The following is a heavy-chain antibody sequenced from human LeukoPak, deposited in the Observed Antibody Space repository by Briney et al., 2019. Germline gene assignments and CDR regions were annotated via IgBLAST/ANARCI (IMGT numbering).Heavy chain of an antibody. D-gene: IGHD4-23*01. CDR2: ISSNGGST. CDR1: GCTFSSYA. CDR3: ARDRGGPDWYFDL. Sequence: GGSLRLSCAASGCTFSSYAMHWVRQAPGKGLEYVSAISSNGGSTYYANSVKGRFTISRDNSKNTLYLQMGSLRAEDMAVYYCARDRGGPDWYFDLWGRGTLVTVSS. J-gene: IGHJ2*01. V-gene: IGHV3-64*01.